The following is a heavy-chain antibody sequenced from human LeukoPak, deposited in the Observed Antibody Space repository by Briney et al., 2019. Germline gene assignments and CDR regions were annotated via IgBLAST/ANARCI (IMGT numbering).Heavy chain of an antibody. V-gene: IGHV4-34*01. CDR3: ARSEYSSSSGGLNYFDY. J-gene: IGHJ4*02. D-gene: IGHD6-6*01. CDR2: INHSGST. CDR1: GGSFSGYY. Sequence: PSETLCLSCAVYGGSFSGYYWSWFRQPPGKGLEWIGEINHSGSTNYNPSLKSRVTISVDTSKNQFSLKLSSVTAAATAVYYCARSEYSSSSGGLNYFDYWGQGTLVTASS.